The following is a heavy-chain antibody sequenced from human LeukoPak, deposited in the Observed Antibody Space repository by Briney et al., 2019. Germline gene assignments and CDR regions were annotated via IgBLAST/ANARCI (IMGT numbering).Heavy chain of an antibody. CDR1: GFTFSSYA. D-gene: IGHD3-10*01. CDR3: AREANSYYYGSGSYFYFDY. J-gene: IGHJ4*02. V-gene: IGHV3-23*01. CDR2: TSGSGGST. Sequence: PGGSLRLSCAASGFTFSSYAMSWVRQAPGKGLEWVSATSGSGGSTYYADSVKGRFTIPRDNSKNTLYLQMNSLRPEDTAVYYCAREANSYYYGSGSYFYFDYWGQGTLVTVSS.